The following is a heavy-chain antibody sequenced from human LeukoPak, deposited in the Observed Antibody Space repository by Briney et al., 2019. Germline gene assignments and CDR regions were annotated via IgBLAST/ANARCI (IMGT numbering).Heavy chain of an antibody. CDR1: GRSISSSSYY. CDR2: IYYSGRA. Sequence: SETLSLTCSVSGRSISSSSYYWGWIRQPPGKGLERIGEIYYSGRAYYNSSHKSRLTISVDTSWNQYSLTLSSVTAADTGVYYCARRRYYDSTGYLDWGQGTLVSVST. V-gene: IGHV4-39*01. D-gene: IGHD3-22*01. CDR3: ARRRYYDSTGYLD. J-gene: IGHJ1*01.